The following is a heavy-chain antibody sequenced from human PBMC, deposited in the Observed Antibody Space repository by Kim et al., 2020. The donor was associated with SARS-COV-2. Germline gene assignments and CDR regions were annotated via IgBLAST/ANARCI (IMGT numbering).Heavy chain of an antibody. CDR3: ARDHPGTAKSWTRAGWFDP. D-gene: IGHD6-13*01. J-gene: IGHJ5*02. V-gene: IGHV3-11*06. Sequence: GRFTISRDHAKNLVYLQMNSLRAEDTAVYFCARDHPGTAKSWTRAGWFDPWGQGTLVTVSS.